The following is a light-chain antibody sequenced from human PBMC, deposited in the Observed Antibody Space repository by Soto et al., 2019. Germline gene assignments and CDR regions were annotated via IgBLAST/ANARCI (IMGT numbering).Light chain of an antibody. Sequence: DNQMNQAPSTPSASVGDRVTITCRASQSISSRLAWYPQKPGKAHNLLSYEASSFESGGPSTFSGSGSGTDFTLTISRLEPEAFAVYSCQPYGRSYTWTFGQGAKVDIK. CDR1: QSISSR. CDR2: EAS. CDR3: QPYGRSYTWT. J-gene: IGKJ1*01. V-gene: IGKV1-5*01.